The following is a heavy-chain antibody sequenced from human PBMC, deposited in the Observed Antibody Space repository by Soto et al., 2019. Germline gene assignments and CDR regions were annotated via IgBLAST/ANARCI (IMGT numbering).Heavy chain of an antibody. D-gene: IGHD3-22*01. CDR2: SRDKAQGYST. V-gene: IGHV3-72*01. J-gene: IGHJ4*02. CDR3: VRATYFSDSSGYTRCFDY. Sequence: GSPSISWASPGFVLSGPFLDRVRPGSGKGLGWVGRSRDKAQGYSTAYAASVKGRFTTSRDESKNSVYLQMNSLKTEDTAVYYCVRATYFSDSSGYTRCFDYWGQGTLVTVSS. CDR1: GFVLSGPF.